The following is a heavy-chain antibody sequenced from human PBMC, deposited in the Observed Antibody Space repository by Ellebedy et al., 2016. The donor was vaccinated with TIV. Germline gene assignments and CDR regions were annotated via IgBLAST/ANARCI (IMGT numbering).Heavy chain of an antibody. V-gene: IGHV4-39*01. D-gene: IGHD3/OR15-3a*01. J-gene: IGHJ2*01. CDR3: ARSLMIFSFDKCYFDL. Sequence: SETLSLTCSVSGDSISRSSYYWGWIRQPPQTGLEWIGSIYYTGSTFYNPSLKSRVTISVDTSKNQFSLKLRSVTAADTAVYYCARSLMIFSFDKCYFDLWGRGTLVTVSS. CDR1: GDSISRSSYY. CDR2: IYYTGST.